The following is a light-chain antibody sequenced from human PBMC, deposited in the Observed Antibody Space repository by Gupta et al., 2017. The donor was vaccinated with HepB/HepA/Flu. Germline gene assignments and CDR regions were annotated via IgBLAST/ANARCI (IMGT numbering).Light chain of an antibody. J-gene: IGLJ2*01. CDR3: QAWDSGTGV. Sequence: SYELAQPPSVSVFPGQTASIPCSGDNLGNKYASWYQQKPGQSTVLVIYQDDKRPSGIPERFSGSISGNTATLTIGETQALDEADYYCQAWDSGTGVFGGGTKLTVL. V-gene: IGLV3-1*01. CDR1: NLGNKY. CDR2: QDD.